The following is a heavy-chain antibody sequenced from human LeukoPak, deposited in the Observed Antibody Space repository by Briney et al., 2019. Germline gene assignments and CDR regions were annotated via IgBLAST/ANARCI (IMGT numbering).Heavy chain of an antibody. CDR2: VYHSGSI. J-gene: IGHJ4*02. D-gene: IGHD5-12*01. V-gene: IGHV4-38-2*02. CDR1: GDSLVSGHY. CDR3: ARRNGQDIVATFRRRYYFDY. Sequence: SETLSLTCTVSGDSLVSGHYWGWIRQPPGQGLEWVGSVYHSGSIYYNPSLKSRVIMSVDTSKNQFSLKLSSVTAADTAVYYCARRNGQDIVATFRRRYYFDYWGQGTLVTVSS.